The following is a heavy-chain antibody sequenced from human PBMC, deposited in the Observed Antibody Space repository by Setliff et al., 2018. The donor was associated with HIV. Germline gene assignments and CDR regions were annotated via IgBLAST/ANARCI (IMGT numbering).Heavy chain of an antibody. D-gene: IGHD3-3*01. CDR1: GGSFSDYY. J-gene: IGHJ4*02. V-gene: IGHV4-34*01. CDR2: INHRGST. CDR3: ATHVLQFLEWLSHFDY. Sequence: PSETLSLTCAVYGGSFSDYYWTWIRQSPGKGLEWIGEINHRGSTDYNPSLKSRVTMSLDSSRKQFSLRLISVTAADTAVYYCATHVLQFLEWLSHFDYWGQGTLVTVSS.